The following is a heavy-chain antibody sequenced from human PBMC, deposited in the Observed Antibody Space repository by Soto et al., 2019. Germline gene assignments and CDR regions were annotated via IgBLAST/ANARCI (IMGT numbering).Heavy chain of an antibody. Sequence: SETLSLTCAVSGGSISSSNWWSWVRQPPGKGLEWIGEIYHSGSTYYNPSLKSRVTISVDTSKNQFSLKLSSVTAADTAVYYCARLGWLFRWFDPWGQGTLVTVSS. CDR3: ARLGWLFRWFDP. CDR2: IYHSGST. D-gene: IGHD3-22*01. V-gene: IGHV4-4*02. J-gene: IGHJ5*02. CDR1: GGSISSSNW.